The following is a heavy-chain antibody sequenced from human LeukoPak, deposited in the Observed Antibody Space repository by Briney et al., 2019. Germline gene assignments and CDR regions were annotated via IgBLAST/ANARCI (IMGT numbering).Heavy chain of an antibody. J-gene: IGHJ4*02. Sequence: ASVKVSCKASGGTFSSYAISWVRQAPGQGLEWMGGIVPIFGTANYAQKFQGRVTITTDESTSTAYMELSSLRSEDTAVYYCARGYYDSSGYYYYFDYWGQGTLVTVS. CDR3: ARGYYDSSGYYYYFDY. D-gene: IGHD3-22*01. V-gene: IGHV1-69*05. CDR1: GGTFSSYA. CDR2: IVPIFGTA.